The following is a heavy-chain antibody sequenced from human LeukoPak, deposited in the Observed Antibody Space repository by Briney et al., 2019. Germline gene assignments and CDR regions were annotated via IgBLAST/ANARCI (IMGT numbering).Heavy chain of an antibody. D-gene: IGHD4-11*01. V-gene: IGHV3-23*01. Sequence: GGSLRLYCAASGFAFSSYAMTWVRQTPGKGLEWVSDISSSGGSTYYADSVKGRFTISRDNSKNTLYVQMNSLRAEDTAVYYCAKSPSQATVTTVYRYWGQGTLVTVSS. CDR2: ISSSGGST. CDR1: GFAFSSYA. CDR3: AKSPSQATVTTVYRY. J-gene: IGHJ4*02.